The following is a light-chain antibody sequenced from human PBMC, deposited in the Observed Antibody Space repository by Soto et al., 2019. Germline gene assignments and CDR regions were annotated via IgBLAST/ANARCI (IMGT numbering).Light chain of an antibody. V-gene: IGKV3-15*01. CDR3: QQYNSWPPKYT. CDR1: QSVSSN. Sequence: EIVMTQSPATLSVSPGERATLSCRASQSVSSNLAWYQQKPGQAPRLLIYAASTRATGIPARFSGSGSGTEFTLTISSLQSEDSAVYYCQQYNSWPPKYTSGQGTKLEIK. J-gene: IGKJ2*01. CDR2: AAS.